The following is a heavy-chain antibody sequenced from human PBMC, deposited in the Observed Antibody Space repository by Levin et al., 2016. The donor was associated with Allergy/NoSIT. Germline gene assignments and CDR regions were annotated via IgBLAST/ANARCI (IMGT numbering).Heavy chain of an antibody. D-gene: IGHD3-10*01. CDR1: GFTFSSYS. J-gene: IGHJ6*02. V-gene: IGHV3-21*01. CDR3: ARLEGMIRNNGLDV. CDR2: ISSSSSYI. Sequence: GESLKISCAASGFTFSSYSMNWVRQAPGKGLEWVSSISSSSSYIYYADSVKGRFTISRDNAKNSLYLQMNSLRAEDTAVYYCARLEGMIRNNGLDVWGQGTTVTVSS.